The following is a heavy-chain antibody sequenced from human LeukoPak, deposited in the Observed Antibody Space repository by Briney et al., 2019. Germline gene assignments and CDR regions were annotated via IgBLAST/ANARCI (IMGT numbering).Heavy chain of an antibody. CDR1: GGSISSHY. CDR2: IYYSGST. CDR3: ARVGVLRYFDWLSGMYYFDY. J-gene: IGHJ4*02. D-gene: IGHD3-9*01. Sequence: SETLSLTCTVSGGSISSHYWSWIRQPPGKGLGWIGYIYYSGSTNYNPFLKSRVTISVDTSKNQFSLKLSSVTAADTAVYYCARVGVLRYFDWLSGMYYFDYWGQGTLVTVSS. V-gene: IGHV4-59*11.